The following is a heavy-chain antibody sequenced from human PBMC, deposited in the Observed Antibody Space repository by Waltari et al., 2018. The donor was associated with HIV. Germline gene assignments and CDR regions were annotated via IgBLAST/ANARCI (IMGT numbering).Heavy chain of an antibody. CDR1: GYSFTSYW. D-gene: IGHD1-26*01. CDR3: ARQESIVGGTGWHPFDY. V-gene: IGHV5-51*01. CDR2: IYPGDSDT. J-gene: IGHJ4*02. Sequence: EVQLVQSGAEVKKPGESLKISCKGSGYSFTSYWIGWVRQMPGKGLEWMGIIYPGDSDTRHSPSCQGQVTISADKSISTAYLQWISLKASDTAMYYCARQESIVGGTGWHPFDYWGQGTLVTVSS.